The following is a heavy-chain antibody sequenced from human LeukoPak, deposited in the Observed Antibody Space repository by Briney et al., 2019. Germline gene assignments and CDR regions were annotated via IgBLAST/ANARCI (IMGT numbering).Heavy chain of an antibody. CDR1: GFTFSSYS. CDR3: ARAGYYYDSSGYYVFDY. J-gene: IGHJ4*02. CDR2: ISSSSSYI. Sequence: GGSLRLSCAASGFTFSSYSMNWVRQAPGKGLEWVSSISSSSSYIYYADSVKGRFTISRDNAKNSLYLQMNSLRAEDTAVYYCARAGYYYDSSGYYVFDYWGQGTLITVSS. V-gene: IGHV3-21*01. D-gene: IGHD3-22*01.